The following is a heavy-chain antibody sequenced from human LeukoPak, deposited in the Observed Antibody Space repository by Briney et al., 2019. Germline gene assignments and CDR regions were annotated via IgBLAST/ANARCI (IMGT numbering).Heavy chain of an antibody. CDR1: GFTFSSYA. J-gene: IGHJ4*02. CDR3: ARVVGPFDY. D-gene: IGHD2/OR15-2a*01. V-gene: IGHV3-30*04. CDR2: ISYDGSNK. Sequence: GRSLRLSCAASGFTFSSYAMHWVRQAPGKGLEWVAVISYDGSNKYYADSVKGRFTISRDNSKNTLYLQMNSLRAEDTAVCYCARVVGPFDYWGQGTLVTVSS.